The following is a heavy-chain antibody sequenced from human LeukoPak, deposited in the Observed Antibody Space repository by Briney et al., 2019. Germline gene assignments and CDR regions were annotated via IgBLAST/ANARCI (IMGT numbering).Heavy chain of an antibody. V-gene: IGHV3-30-3*01. CDR3: ARDTFRSIAVAIDY. Sequence: PGGSLRLSCAASGFTFSSYAMHWVRQAPGKGLEWVAVISYDGSNKYYADSVKGRFTISRDNSKNTLYLQMNSLRAEDTAVYYCARDTFRSIAVAIDYWGQGTLVTVSS. J-gene: IGHJ4*02. D-gene: IGHD6-19*01. CDR2: ISYDGSNK. CDR1: GFTFSSYA.